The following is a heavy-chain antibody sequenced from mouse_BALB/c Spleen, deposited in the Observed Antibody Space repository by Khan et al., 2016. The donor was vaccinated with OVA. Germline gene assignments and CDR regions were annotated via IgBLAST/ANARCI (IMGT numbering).Heavy chain of an antibody. V-gene: IGHV5-6*01. Sequence: EVELVESGGDLVKPSESLYLSCAVSGFTFSSYGVSWVRQTPDKRLEWVATISSGGHYTYFPACVRGRFPISRDNAKHTLFLQMSRLKSEDTAMLYGASTITSAKGDEDAMDYWGQGTSVTVSS. CDR2: ISSGGHYT. CDR3: ASTITSAKGDEDAMDY. CDR1: GFTFSSYG. J-gene: IGHJ4*01. D-gene: IGHD1-2*01.